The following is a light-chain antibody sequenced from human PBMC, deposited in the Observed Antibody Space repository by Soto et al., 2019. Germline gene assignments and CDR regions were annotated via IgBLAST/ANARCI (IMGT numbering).Light chain of an antibody. Sequence: QSALTQPASVSGSPGQSITISCTGTSSDVGGYKFVSWYQQVPGKAPKLIIYEVSNRPSGVSHRFSGSKSGNTASLTISGLQTADEAYYYCSSYTSAITLVFGTGTKATV. CDR2: EVS. CDR3: SSYTSAITLV. J-gene: IGLJ1*01. V-gene: IGLV2-14*01. CDR1: SSDVGGYKF.